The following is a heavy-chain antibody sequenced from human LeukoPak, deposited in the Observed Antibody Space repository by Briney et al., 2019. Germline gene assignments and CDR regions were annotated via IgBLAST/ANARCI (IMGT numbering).Heavy chain of an antibody. CDR1: GGSIRSYS. CDR3: ARDYAPLGDWFDP. D-gene: IGHD2-2*01. CDR2: IYTSGST. Sequence: SETLSLTCTVSGGSIRSYSWSRIRQPAGKGLEWIGRIYTSGSTNYNPSLKSRVTISVEKSKDQFSLKLRSVTAADTAVYYCARDYAPLGDWFDPWGQGTLVTVSS. V-gene: IGHV4-4*07. J-gene: IGHJ5*02.